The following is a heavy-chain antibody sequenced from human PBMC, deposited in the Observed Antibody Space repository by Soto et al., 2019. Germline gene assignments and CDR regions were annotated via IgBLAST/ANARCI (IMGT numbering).Heavy chain of an antibody. CDR3: TKDDGYNDSTYYHYFGMDV. CDR2: ISYDGSTE. J-gene: IGHJ6*02. CDR1: GFTFSGYY. Sequence: GWSLRLSCAASGFTFSGYYMHWVRQAPGKGLEWVAVISYDGSTEYYADSVKGRFTISRDNSANRLFLQMNSLRPEDTAVYYCTKDDGYNDSTYYHYFGMDVWGQGTTVTVS. D-gene: IGHD5-12*01. V-gene: IGHV3-30*18.